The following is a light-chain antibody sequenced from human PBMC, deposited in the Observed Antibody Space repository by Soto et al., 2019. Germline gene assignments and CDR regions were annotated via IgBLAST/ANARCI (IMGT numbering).Light chain of an antibody. V-gene: IGKV1-9*01. CDR3: QQLTSYPRST. CDR1: QGISNY. CDR2: AAS. J-gene: IGKJ5*01. Sequence: DIKLTQSPSFLSASVGDRVTITCRARQGISNYLAWYQQRPGKAPKLLIYAASTLQTGVPSRFSGSGSGTEFTLTVSSLQPEDFATYHCQQLTSYPRSTFGQGTLLEI.